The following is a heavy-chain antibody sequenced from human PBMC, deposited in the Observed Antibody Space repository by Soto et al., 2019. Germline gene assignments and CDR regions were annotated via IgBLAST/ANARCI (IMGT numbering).Heavy chain of an antibody. CDR1: GDTFSSYA. Sequence: SVKVSCKASGDTFSSYAISWVRQAPGQGLEWMGGIIPLFGKTNYAQKFQGRVTITADESTSTAYMELSSLRSEDTAVYYCARDPTQYCSSTSCFPPCLDYWGQGTLVTVSS. CDR2: IIPLFGKT. CDR3: ARDPTQYCSSTSCFPPCLDY. V-gene: IGHV1-69*13. J-gene: IGHJ4*02. D-gene: IGHD2-2*01.